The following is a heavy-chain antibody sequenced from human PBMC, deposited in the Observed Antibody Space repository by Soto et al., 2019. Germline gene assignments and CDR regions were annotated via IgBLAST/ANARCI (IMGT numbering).Heavy chain of an antibody. V-gene: IGHV1-3*01. J-gene: IGHJ5*02. CDR3: ARDHLTIGVPENWFDP. D-gene: IGHD3-22*01. Sequence: GASVKVSCKASVYTFTNYAIHWVRQAPGQSLEWMGWINAGNGDTQYSQNFQGRVTITRDTTASTAYMELSSLRSEDTAVYYCARDHLTIGVPENWFDPWGQGTLVTVSS. CDR1: VYTFTNYA. CDR2: INAGNGDT.